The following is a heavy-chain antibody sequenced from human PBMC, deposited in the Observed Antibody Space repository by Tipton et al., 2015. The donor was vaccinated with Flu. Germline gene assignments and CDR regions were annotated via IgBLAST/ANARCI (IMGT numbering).Heavy chain of an antibody. J-gene: IGHJ5*02. CDR2: ISDSGSS. V-gene: IGHV4-34*01. CDR3: ARRDYSNYVSEPRNWFDP. Sequence: LSCAVYGGSFSGYSWSWIRQPPGKGLEWIGEISDSGSSNYNPSLKSRVTVSGDTSKNQFSLRLTSVTAADTAVYYCARRDYSNYVSEPRNWFDPWGQGTLVTVSS. CDR1: GGSFSGYS. D-gene: IGHD4-11*01.